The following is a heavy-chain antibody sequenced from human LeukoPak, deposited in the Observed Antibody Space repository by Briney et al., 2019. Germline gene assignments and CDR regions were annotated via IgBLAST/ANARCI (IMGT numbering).Heavy chain of an antibody. J-gene: IGHJ4*02. Sequence: PSETLSLTCAVYGGSFSGYYWSWIRQPPGKGLEWIGEINHSGSTNYNPSLKSRATISVDTSQNQFSLKLSSVTAADTAVYYCARAYCGGDCYLDYWGQGTLVTVSS. CDR3: ARAYCGGDCYLDY. V-gene: IGHV4-34*01. D-gene: IGHD2-21*02. CDR1: GGSFSGYY. CDR2: INHSGST.